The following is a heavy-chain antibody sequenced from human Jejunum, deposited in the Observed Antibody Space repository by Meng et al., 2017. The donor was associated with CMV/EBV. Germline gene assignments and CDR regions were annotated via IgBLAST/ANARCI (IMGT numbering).Heavy chain of an antibody. CDR2: ILHSGDT. D-gene: IGHD2-2*01. CDR3: ATARRGCSSNSCYLEN. V-gene: IGHV4/OR15-8*02. J-gene: IGHJ4*02. Sequence: VAISSNNWWNWVRQPPGKGLEWIGEILHSGDTNHNQSLRSRLSVSIDESKNQVSMILSSVTAADTAVYYCATARRGCSSNSCYLENWGQGTLVTVSS. CDR1: VAISSNNW.